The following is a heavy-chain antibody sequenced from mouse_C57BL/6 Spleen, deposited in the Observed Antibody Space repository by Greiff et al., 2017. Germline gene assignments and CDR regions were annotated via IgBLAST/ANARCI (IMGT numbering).Heavy chain of an antibody. D-gene: IGHD2-3*01. CDR1: GYAFSSYW. V-gene: IGHV1-80*01. Sequence: VQLQQSGAELVKPGASVKISCKASGYAFSSYWMNWVKQRPGKGLEWIGQIYPGDGDTNYNGKFKGKATLTADKSSSTAYMQLSSLTTEDSAVYFCARKGDGYYGAMDYWGQGTSVTVSS. CDR2: IYPGDGDT. J-gene: IGHJ4*01. CDR3: ARKGDGYYGAMDY.